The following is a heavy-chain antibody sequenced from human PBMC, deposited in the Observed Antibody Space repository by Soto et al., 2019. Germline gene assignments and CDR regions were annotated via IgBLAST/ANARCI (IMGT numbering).Heavy chain of an antibody. CDR2: ISAYNGNT. Sequence: ASVKVSCKASGYTFPSYGISWVRQAPGQGLEWMGWISAYNGNTNYAQKLQGRVTMTTDTSTSTAYMELRSLRSDDTAVYYCARGRFVVVPADYYYYYMDVWGKGTTVNVSS. CDR1: GYTFPSYG. J-gene: IGHJ6*03. D-gene: IGHD2-2*01. CDR3: ARGRFVVVPADYYYYYMDV. V-gene: IGHV1-18*01.